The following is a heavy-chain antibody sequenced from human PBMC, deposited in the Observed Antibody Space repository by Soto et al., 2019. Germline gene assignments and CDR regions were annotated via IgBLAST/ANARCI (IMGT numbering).Heavy chain of an antibody. CDR3: ARRREDYYYYYGMDV. CDR1: GGSFSGYY. J-gene: IGHJ6*02. Sequence: TLSLTCAVYGGSFSGYYWSWIRQPPGKGLEWIGEINHSGSTNYNPSLKSRVTISVDTSKNQFSLKLSSVTAADTAVYYCARRREDYYYYYGMDVWGQGTTVTVSS. CDR2: INHSGST. V-gene: IGHV4-34*01.